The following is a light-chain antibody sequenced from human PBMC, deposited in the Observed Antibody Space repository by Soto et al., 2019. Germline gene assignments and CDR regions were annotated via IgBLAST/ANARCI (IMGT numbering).Light chain of an antibody. CDR1: QTVRSNY. V-gene: IGKV3-20*01. CDR2: DAS. CDR3: QQYNNYPWT. Sequence: EVALTQSPGTLSVSPGERATISCRASQTVRSNYLAWYQQKPGQAPRLLIYDASSMDTGIPERFSGGGSGTEFTLTISSLQPDDFSTFYCQQYNNYPWTFGQGTKVDIK. J-gene: IGKJ1*01.